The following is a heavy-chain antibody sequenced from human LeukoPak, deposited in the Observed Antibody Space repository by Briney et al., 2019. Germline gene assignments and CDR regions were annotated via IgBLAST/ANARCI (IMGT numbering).Heavy chain of an antibody. CDR3: ARDGSLPDY. J-gene: IGHJ4*02. CDR1: VFALSNYW. Sequence: GGSLRLSCAASVFALSNYWMHWVRQTPGKGLVWVSGIINDGSSTSYADSVKSRFTISRDNAKNTLYLQMNSVRAEDTAVYYCARDGSLPDYWGQGTLVTVSS. CDR2: IINDGSST. V-gene: IGHV3-74*01.